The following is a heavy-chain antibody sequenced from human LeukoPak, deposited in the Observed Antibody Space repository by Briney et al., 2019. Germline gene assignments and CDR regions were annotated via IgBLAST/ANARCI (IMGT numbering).Heavy chain of an antibody. CDR1: GFTFSSYA. D-gene: IGHD2-2*01. V-gene: IGHV3-30-3*01. CDR2: ISYDGSNK. Sequence: GGSLRLSCAASGFTFSSYAMHWVRQAPGKGLEWVAVISYDGSNKYYADSVKGRFTISRDNSKNTLYLQMNSLRAEDTAVYYCARGGGYQLLSPFDYWGQGTLVTVSS. CDR3: ARGGGYQLLSPFDY. J-gene: IGHJ4*02.